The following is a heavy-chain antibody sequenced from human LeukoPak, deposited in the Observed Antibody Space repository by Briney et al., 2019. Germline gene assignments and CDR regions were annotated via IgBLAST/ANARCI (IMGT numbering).Heavy chain of an antibody. D-gene: IGHD3-10*01. CDR2: ISCDGSNK. CDR3: ARDAGGYYGSGGNDY. CDR1: GFTFSSYA. Sequence: AGGSLRLSCAASGFTFSSYAMHWVRQAPGKGLEWVAVISCDGSNKYYADSVKGRFTISRDNSKNTLYLQMNGLRAEDTAVYYCARDAGGYYGSGGNDYWGQGTLVTVSP. J-gene: IGHJ4*02. V-gene: IGHV3-30-3*01.